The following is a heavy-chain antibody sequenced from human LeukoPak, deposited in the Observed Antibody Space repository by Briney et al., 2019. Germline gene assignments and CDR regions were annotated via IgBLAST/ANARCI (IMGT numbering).Heavy chain of an antibody. J-gene: IGHJ3*02. CDR2: IYYSGST. D-gene: IGHD2-15*01. V-gene: IGHV4-61*01. CDR1: GGSISSSSYY. CDR3: ARERVVDDAFDI. Sequence: SETLSLTCTVSGGSISSSSYYWSWIRQPPGKGLEWIGYIYYSGSTNYNPSLKSRVTISVDTSKNQFSLKLSSVTAADTAVYYCARERVVDDAFDIWGQGTMVTVSS.